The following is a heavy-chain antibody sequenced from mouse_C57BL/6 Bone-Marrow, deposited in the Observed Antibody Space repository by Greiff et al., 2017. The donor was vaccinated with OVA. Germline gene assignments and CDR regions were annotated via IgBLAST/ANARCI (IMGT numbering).Heavy chain of an antibody. D-gene: IGHD1-1*01. CDR1: GFTFSDYG. CDR3: ARLYGSSYDYAMDY. Sequence: EVQLVESGGGLVKPGGSLKLSCAASGFTFSDYGMHWVRQAPEKGLAWVAYISSGSSTIYYADTVTGRFTISGDNAKNTLFLQMTRLRSEDTAMYYCARLYGSSYDYAMDYWGQGTSVTVSS. V-gene: IGHV5-17*01. CDR2: ISSGSSTI. J-gene: IGHJ4*01.